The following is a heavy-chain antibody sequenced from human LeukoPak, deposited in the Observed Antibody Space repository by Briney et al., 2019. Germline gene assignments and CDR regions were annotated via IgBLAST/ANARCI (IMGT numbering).Heavy chain of an antibody. CDR2: ISDSGGST. CDR3: ARHDSFIPY. CDR1: GFTFSTSA. Sequence: GGSLRLSCAASGFTFSTSAMNWVRQAPGKGLEWVSGISDSGGSTYYADSVKGRCTISRDNSKNTVSLQMNTLRAEDTAVYYCARHDSFIPYWGQGTLVTVTS. J-gene: IGHJ4*02. D-gene: IGHD3-16*02. V-gene: IGHV3-23*01.